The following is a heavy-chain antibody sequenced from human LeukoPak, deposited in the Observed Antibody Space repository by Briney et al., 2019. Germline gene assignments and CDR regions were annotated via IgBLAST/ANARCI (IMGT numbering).Heavy chain of an antibody. CDR3: ARVADYGDYGWFDP. CDR2: ISAYNRNT. J-gene: IGHJ5*02. CDR1: GYTFNTYG. Sequence: ASVKVSCRASGYTFNTYGINWVRQAPGQGLEWMGWISAYNRNTNYAQKFQGRVTMTTDTSTSTAYMELRSLRSDDTAVYYCARVADYGDYGWFDPWGQGTLVTVSS. V-gene: IGHV1-18*01. D-gene: IGHD4-17*01.